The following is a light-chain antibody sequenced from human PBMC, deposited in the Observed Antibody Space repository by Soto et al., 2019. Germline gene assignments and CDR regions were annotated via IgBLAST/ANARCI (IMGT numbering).Light chain of an antibody. Sequence: SVLTQPAPVSGSTGESSTISCTGTSSYVGWYTSVPWYQHHPSMPPNLILYDVGERPSGVSYRFSGSKSGNTASLTISGLQAADEAGYFCISCTSSMTTIFGSATKVTVL. CDR2: DVG. CDR3: ISCTSSMTTI. CDR1: SSYVGWYTS. J-gene: IGLJ1*01. V-gene: IGLV2-14*03.